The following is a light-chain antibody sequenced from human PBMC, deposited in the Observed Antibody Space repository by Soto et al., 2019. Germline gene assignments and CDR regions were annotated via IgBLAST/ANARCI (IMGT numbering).Light chain of an antibody. CDR1: QSISSY. V-gene: IGKV1-39*01. J-gene: IGKJ1*01. CDR2: AAS. CDR3: QQIDSNLRT. Sequence: DIQMTQSPSSLSASVGDRVTITCRASQSISSYLDWYQQKPGKAPKLLIYAASTLQSGVPSRFSGSGSGTDFALTISSLQPEDFATYYCQQIDSNLRTFGEGTKVEIK.